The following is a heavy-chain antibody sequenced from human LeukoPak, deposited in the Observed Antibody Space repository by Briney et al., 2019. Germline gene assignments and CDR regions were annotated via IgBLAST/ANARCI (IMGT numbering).Heavy chain of an antibody. CDR3: ARVGDYALKD. V-gene: IGHV4-34*01. CDR1: GGSFSGYY. CDR2: INHSGST. J-gene: IGHJ4*02. Sequence: SETLSLTCAVYGGSFSGYYWSWIRQPPGKGLEWIGEINHSGSTNYNPSLKSRVTISVDTSKNQFSLKLSSVTAADTAVYYCARVGDYALKDWGQGTLVTVSS. D-gene: IGHD3-16*01.